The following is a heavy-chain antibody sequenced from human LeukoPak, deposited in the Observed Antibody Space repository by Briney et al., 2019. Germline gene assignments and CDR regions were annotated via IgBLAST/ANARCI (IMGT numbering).Heavy chain of an antibody. CDR2: ISHSGST. CDR1: GGSISSYY. Sequence: SETLSLTCTVSGGSISSYYWNWIRQPPGKGLEYIGYISHSGSTKYNPSLKSRVTISVDTSKNQFSLKLSSVTAADTAVYYCARHAGDDFWSGYSRPDAFDIWGQGTMVTVSS. J-gene: IGHJ3*02. CDR3: ARHAGDDFWSGYSRPDAFDI. D-gene: IGHD3-3*01. V-gene: IGHV4-59*01.